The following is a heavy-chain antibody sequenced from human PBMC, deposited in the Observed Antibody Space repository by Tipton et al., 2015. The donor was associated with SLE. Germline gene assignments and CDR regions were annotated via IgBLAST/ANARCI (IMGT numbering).Heavy chain of an antibody. Sequence: GSLRLSYVASGFNFSPYWMSWVRQAPGKGLEWVSYISSGSTIYYADSVKGRFTISRDNAKNSLYLQMNSLRAEDTGVYYCARGSGTYPIPDYWGQGTLVSVSS. CDR3: ARGSGTYPIPDY. V-gene: IGHV3-48*03. D-gene: IGHD3-16*02. CDR1: GFNFSPYW. CDR2: ISSGSTI. J-gene: IGHJ4*02.